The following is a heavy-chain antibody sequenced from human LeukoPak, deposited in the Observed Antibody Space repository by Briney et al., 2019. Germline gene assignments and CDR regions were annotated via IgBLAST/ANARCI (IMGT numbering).Heavy chain of an antibody. J-gene: IGHJ3*02. D-gene: IGHD2-2*01. CDR2: IYHSGST. CDR1: GGSISSGGYY. V-gene: IGHV4-30-2*01. CDR3: ASYCSSTSCYHDAFDI. Sequence: SETLSLTCTVSGGSISSGGYYWSWIRQLPGKGLEWIGYIYHSGSTYYNPSLKSRVTISVDRSKNQFSLKLSSVTAADTAVYYCASYCSSTSCYHDAFDIWGQGTMVTVSS.